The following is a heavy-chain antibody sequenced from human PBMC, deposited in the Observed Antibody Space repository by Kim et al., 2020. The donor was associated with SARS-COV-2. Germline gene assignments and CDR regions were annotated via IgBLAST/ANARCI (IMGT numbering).Heavy chain of an antibody. CDR3: VRGGYTHWFDP. V-gene: IGHV3-33*01. CDR1: GFTFSSYG. J-gene: IGHJ5*02. CDR2: TWHDGNNN. D-gene: IGHD1-26*01. Sequence: VGSLRLSCAASGFTFSSYGMHWVRQAPGKGLEWVATTWHDGNNNFYADSVKGRFTISRDNSKNTLYLQMNSLRLEDTAVYYCVRGGYTHWFDPWGQGTLVTVSS.